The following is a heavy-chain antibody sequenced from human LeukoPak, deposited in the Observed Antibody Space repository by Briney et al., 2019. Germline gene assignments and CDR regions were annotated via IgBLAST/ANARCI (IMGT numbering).Heavy chain of an antibody. Sequence: PGGSLRLSCAASGFTFSSYGMHWVRQAPGKGLEWVAVISYDGSNKYYADSVKGRFTISRDNSKNTLYLQMNSLRAEDTAVYYCATPYSGYEDYYGMDVWGQGTTVTVSS. D-gene: IGHD5-12*01. CDR1: GFTFSSYG. CDR3: ATPYSGYEDYYGMDV. J-gene: IGHJ6*02. V-gene: IGHV3-30*03. CDR2: ISYDGSNK.